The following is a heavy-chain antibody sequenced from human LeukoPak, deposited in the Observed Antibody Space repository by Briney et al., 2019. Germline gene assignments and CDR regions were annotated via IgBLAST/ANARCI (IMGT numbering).Heavy chain of an antibody. CDR1: GGSISSSSSY. CDR2: IYYSGST. V-gene: IGHV4-39*01. CDR3: ARTGILTGYSRNAFDI. Sequence: SETLSLTCTVSGGSISSSSSYWGWIRQPPGKGLEWIGSIYYSGSTYYNPSLKSRVTISVDTSKNQFSLKLSSVTAADTAVYYCARTGILTGYSRNAFDIWGQGTMVTVSS. J-gene: IGHJ3*02. D-gene: IGHD3-9*01.